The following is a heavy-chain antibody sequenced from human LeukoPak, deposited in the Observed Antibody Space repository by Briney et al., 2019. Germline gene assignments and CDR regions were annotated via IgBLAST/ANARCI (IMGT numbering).Heavy chain of an antibody. CDR1: GYTFTSYY. CDR2: INPSGGST. Sequence: ASVKVSCKASGYTFTSYYMHWVRQAPGQGLEWMGIINPSGGSTSYAQKFQGRGTMTRDTSTSTVYMELSSLRSEDTAVYYCARDLDSSGWFTQGVDPWGQGTLVTVSS. V-gene: IGHV1-46*01. CDR3: ARDLDSSGWFTQGVDP. D-gene: IGHD6-19*01. J-gene: IGHJ5*02.